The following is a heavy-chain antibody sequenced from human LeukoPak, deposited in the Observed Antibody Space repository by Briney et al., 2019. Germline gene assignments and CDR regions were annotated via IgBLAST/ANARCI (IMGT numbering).Heavy chain of an antibody. J-gene: IGHJ5*02. Sequence: ASVKVSCKASGYTFTSYTMNWVRQAPGQGLEWMGWINTNAGNPTYAQGFTGRFVFSLDTSVSTAYLQISSLKAEDTAVYYCARVRAGTRKVSWFDPWGQGTLVTVSS. CDR1: GYTFTSYT. CDR2: INTNAGNP. D-gene: IGHD1-1*01. V-gene: IGHV7-4-1*02. CDR3: ARVRAGTRKVSWFDP.